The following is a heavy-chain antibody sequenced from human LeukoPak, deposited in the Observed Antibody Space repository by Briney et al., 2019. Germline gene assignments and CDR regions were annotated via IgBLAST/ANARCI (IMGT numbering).Heavy chain of an antibody. Sequence: PGGSLRLSCVGSKFTFSTSNMDWVRQAPGKGLEWVSSISSGGSYIHYADSVKGRFTVSRDNAKNSLFLQMNSLRVEDTAVYYCARDPGGFDIWGQGTVVTVPS. CDR1: KFTFSTSN. J-gene: IGHJ3*02. CDR3: ARDPGGFDI. V-gene: IGHV3-21*01. CDR2: ISSGGSYI. D-gene: IGHD2-15*01.